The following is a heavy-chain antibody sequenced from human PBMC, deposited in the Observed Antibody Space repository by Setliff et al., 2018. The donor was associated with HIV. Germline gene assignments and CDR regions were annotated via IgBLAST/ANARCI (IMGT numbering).Heavy chain of an antibody. CDR3: AREIWGQVAHVPYGMDV. D-gene: IGHD5-12*01. Sequence: PSETLSLTCTVSGGSISSYYWSWIRQPAGKGLEWIGRFYTSGSTNYNPSLKSRVTMSVDTSKNQFSLKVRYVTAADTAMYYCAREIWGQVAHVPYGMDVWGQGTTVTVSS. CDR1: GGSISSYY. V-gene: IGHV4-4*07. J-gene: IGHJ6*02. CDR2: FYTSGST.